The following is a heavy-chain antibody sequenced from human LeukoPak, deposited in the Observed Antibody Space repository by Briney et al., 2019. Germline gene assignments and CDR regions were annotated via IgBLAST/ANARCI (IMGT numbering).Heavy chain of an antibody. CDR1: GGSISTYY. Sequence: SETLSLTCTVSGGSISTYYWNWIRQTPGKGLEWIGHISYGNTDCNPSLKSRVTISVDTSKNQFSLKLTSVTAADTAVYYCARDKAHSYGRYFDPWGQGALVTVSS. CDR2: ISYGNT. J-gene: IGHJ5*02. V-gene: IGHV4-59*01. CDR3: ARDKAHSYGRYFDP. D-gene: IGHD5-18*01.